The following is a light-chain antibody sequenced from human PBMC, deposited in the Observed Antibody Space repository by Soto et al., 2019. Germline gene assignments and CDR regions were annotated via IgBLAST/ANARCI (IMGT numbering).Light chain of an antibody. CDR1: QSLLHSNGYNY. CDR3: MQPLQEWT. V-gene: IGKV2-28*01. Sequence: DIVMTQSPLSLPVTPGEPASISCRSSQSLLHSNGYNYLDWYLQKPGQSPQLLIYLGSNRASGVHDRSGGSWSRTAFTVKISRVEAEDVGVYYRMQPLQEWTFGQG. CDR2: LGS. J-gene: IGKJ1*01.